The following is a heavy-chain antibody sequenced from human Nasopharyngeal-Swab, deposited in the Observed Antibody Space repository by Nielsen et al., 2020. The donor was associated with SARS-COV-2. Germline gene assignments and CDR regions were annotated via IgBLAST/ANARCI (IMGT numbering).Heavy chain of an antibody. D-gene: IGHD3-10*01. Sequence: SETLSLTCAVYGGSFSGYYWSWIRQPPGKGLEWIGEIHHSGSTNYNPSLKSRVTISVDTSKNQFSLKLSSVTAADTAVYYCARAYGSGSYLRGRARENWFDPWGQGTLVTVSS. CDR3: ARAYGSGSYLRGRARENWFDP. CDR1: GGSFSGYY. V-gene: IGHV4-34*01. J-gene: IGHJ5*02. CDR2: IHHSGST.